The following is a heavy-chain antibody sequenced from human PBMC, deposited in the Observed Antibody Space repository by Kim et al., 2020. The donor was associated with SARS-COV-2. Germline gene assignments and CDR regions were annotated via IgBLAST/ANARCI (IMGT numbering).Heavy chain of an antibody. D-gene: IGHD3-22*01. J-gene: IGHJ4*02. Sequence: SETLSLTCTVSGGSISSGGYYWSWIRQHPGKGLEWIGYIYYSGSTYYNPSLKSRVTISVDTSKNQFSLKLSSVTAADTAVYYCARDRGYSSGPGGYFDYWGQGTLVTVSS. CDR1: GGSISSGGYY. CDR2: IYYSGST. CDR3: ARDRGYSSGPGGYFDY. V-gene: IGHV4-31*03.